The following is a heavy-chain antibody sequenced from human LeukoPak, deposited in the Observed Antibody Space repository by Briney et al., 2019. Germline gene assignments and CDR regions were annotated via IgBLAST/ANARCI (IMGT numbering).Heavy chain of an antibody. V-gene: IGHV3-33*01. CDR1: GFTFSNYG. J-gene: IGHJ4*02. Sequence: GGSLRLSCEASGFTFSNYGMHWVRQAPGKGLEWVAVIWYDGSNKYYVDSVKGRFTISRDNSKNTLYLQMNSLRAEDTAVYYCARERSSSCFDYWGQGTPVTVSS. CDR3: ARERSSSCFDY. D-gene: IGHD6-6*01. CDR2: IWYDGSNK.